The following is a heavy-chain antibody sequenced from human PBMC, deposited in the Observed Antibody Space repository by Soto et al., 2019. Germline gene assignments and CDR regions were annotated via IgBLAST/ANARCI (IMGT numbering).Heavy chain of an antibody. V-gene: IGHV3-30-3*01. Sequence: VQLVESGGGVVQPGRSLRLSCAASGFTFSSYAMHWVRQAPGKGLEWVAVISYDGSNKYYADSVKGRFTISRDNSKNTLYLQMNSLRAEDTAVYYCARVYYYGSGSDFDYWGQGTLVTVSS. CDR2: ISYDGSNK. D-gene: IGHD3-10*01. J-gene: IGHJ4*02. CDR1: GFTFSSYA. CDR3: ARVYYYGSGSDFDY.